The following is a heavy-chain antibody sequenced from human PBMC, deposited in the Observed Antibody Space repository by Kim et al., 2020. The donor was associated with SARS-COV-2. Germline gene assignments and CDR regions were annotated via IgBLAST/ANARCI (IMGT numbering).Heavy chain of an antibody. J-gene: IGHJ6*03. CDR1: GGSFSGYY. D-gene: IGHD3-22*01. Sequence: SETLSLTCAVYGGSFSGYYWSWIRQPPGKGLEWIGEINHSGSTNYNQSLKSRVTISVDTSKNQFSLNLSSVTAADTAVYYCARGRWGLDSAPLSYYYYMDVWRGGTTVAVSS. CDR3: ARGRWGLDSAPLSYYYYMDV. CDR2: INHSGST. V-gene: IGHV4-34*01.